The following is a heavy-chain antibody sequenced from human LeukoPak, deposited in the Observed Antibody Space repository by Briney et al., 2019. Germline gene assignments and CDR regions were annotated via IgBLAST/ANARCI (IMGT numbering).Heavy chain of an antibody. D-gene: IGHD3-3*01. Sequence: PSETLSLTCTVSGGSISGYYWSWVRQPPGKGLGWGGYIYYSGSTNYNPSLKRRVTISVDTSKNQFSLKLSSVTAADTAVYYCARDVGITIFGVADDAFDIWGQGTMVTVSS. V-gene: IGHV4-59*01. CDR1: GGSISGYY. CDR3: ARDVGITIFGVADDAFDI. J-gene: IGHJ3*02. CDR2: IYYSGST.